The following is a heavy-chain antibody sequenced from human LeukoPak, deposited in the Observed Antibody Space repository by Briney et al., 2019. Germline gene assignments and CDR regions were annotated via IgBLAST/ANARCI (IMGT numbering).Heavy chain of an antibody. Sequence: SETLSLTCTVSGDSISTCSYCWGWIRQPPGKGLEWLGSIYYSGSTYYNPSLKSRVTISVDTSKNQFSLNLYSVTAADTAVFYCARSYYYDYRQIDYWGQGTLVTVSS. V-gene: IGHV4-39*01. CDR3: ARSYYYDYRQIDY. CDR2: IYYSGST. J-gene: IGHJ4*02. CDR1: GDSISTCSYC. D-gene: IGHD3-22*01.